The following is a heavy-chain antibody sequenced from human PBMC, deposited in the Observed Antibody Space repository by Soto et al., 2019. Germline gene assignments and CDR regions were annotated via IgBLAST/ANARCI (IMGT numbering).Heavy chain of an antibody. D-gene: IGHD2-2*01. CDR3: ARQDYSNYRGGMDV. V-gene: IGHV5-51*01. J-gene: IGHJ6*02. Sequence: LRISCKTSGYSFTSHWIAWVRQMPGKGLEWMGIIYPSDSDIRYRPSFQGQVTISVDKSISTAYLQWSSLKASDTATYYCARQDYSNYRGGMDVWGQGTTVTVSS. CDR1: GYSFTSHW. CDR2: IYPSDSDI.